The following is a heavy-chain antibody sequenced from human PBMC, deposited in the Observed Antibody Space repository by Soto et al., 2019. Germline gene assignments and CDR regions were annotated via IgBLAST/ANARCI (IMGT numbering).Heavy chain of an antibody. D-gene: IGHD4-4*01. CDR2: INPKSDDT. Sequence: ASVKVSCKASGYPFSDNQIHWLRRAPGQGLEWMGRINPKSDDTNYAQKFQGRVTMTRDTSIDTAYLELTGLTSDDTATYYCARKHSLDYIRWGLDPWGQGTLVTVS. V-gene: IGHV1-2*02. CDR3: ARKHSLDYIRWGLDP. J-gene: IGHJ5*02. CDR1: GYPFSDNQ.